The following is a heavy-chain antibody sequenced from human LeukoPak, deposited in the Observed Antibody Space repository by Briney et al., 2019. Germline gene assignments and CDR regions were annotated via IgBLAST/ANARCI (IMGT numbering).Heavy chain of an antibody. J-gene: IGHJ4*02. D-gene: IGHD1-26*01. Sequence: ASVKVSYKASGYTFTSYGISWVRQAPGQGLEWMGWISPYNGNTNSAQKLQGRVTMTTDTSTSTAYMELSRLRSDDTAVYYCARDMIVGATCFDYWGQGTLVTVSS. CDR1: GYTFTSYG. CDR3: ARDMIVGATCFDY. CDR2: ISPYNGNT. V-gene: IGHV1-18*01.